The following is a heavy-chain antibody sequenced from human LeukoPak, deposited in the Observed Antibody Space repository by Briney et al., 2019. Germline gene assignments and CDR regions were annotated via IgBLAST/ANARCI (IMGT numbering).Heavy chain of an antibody. J-gene: IGHJ4*02. CDR2: ISYDGSNK. CDR3: AKGLPMGGYSLPPNDY. V-gene: IGHV3-30-3*01. Sequence: GRSLRLSCAASGFTFSSYAMHWVRQAPGKGLEWVAVISYDGSNKYYADSVKGRFTISRDNSKNTLYLQMNSLRAEDTAVYYCAKGLPMGGYSLPPNDYWGQGTLVTVSS. D-gene: IGHD5-18*01. CDR1: GFTFSSYA.